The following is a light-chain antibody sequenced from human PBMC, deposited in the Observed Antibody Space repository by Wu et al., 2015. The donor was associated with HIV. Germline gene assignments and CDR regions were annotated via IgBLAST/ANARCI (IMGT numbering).Light chain of an antibody. V-gene: IGKV1-9*01. Sequence: DIQMTQSPSSLSASVGDRVTITCRASQGISTYLAWYQQQPGKAPKLLIYAASTLQSRVPSRFSGSGSGTDFTLTISSLQPEDFATYYCQQLHSYPVTFGQGTRLEIK. CDR3: QQLHSYPVT. J-gene: IGKJ5*01. CDR2: AAS. CDR1: QGISTY.